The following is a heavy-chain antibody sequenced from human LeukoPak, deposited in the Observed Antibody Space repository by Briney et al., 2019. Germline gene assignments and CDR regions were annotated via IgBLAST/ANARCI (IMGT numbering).Heavy chain of an antibody. CDR2: IHPRSDDT. CDR3: VIDGEYGRGSYYRCCFYY. Sequence: ASARVSCTASGYTFTGYYMHWVRQAPGQGLEWMWWIHPRSDDTNYAYKFQGRVTMTRDTSISTAYMDLGSLGSEDTAVYYCVIDGEYGRGSYYRCCFYYWGKGILVSVSS. V-gene: IGHV1-2*02. J-gene: IGHJ4*02. CDR1: GYTFTGYY. D-gene: IGHD3-10*01.